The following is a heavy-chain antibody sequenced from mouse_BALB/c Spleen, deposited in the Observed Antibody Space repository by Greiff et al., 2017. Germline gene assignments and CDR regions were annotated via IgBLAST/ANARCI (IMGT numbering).Heavy chain of an antibody. CDR3: ARTYDYAMDY. CDR1: GFTFSDYY. Sequence: EVKLVESGGGLVKPGGSLKLSCAASGFTFSDYYMYWVRQTPEKRLEWVATISDGGSYTYYPDSVKGRFTISRDNAKNTLYLEMSSLRSEDTAMYYCARTYDYAMDYWGQGTSVTVSS. J-gene: IGHJ4*01. V-gene: IGHV5-4*02. CDR2: ISDGGSYT. D-gene: IGHD5-1*01.